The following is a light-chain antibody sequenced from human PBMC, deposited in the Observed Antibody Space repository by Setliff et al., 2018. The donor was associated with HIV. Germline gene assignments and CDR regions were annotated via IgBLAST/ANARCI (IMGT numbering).Light chain of an antibody. J-gene: IGLJ2*01. Sequence: YALTQPPSVSVAPGETASITCGGNNIGRKNVHWYQQRPGQAPVLVIYYDNDRPSGIPERFSGSNSGNTATLTISRVEAGDEADYYCQVWDSTGDHVLFGGGTKVTVL. V-gene: IGLV3-21*04. CDR1: NIGRKN. CDR2: YDN. CDR3: QVWDSTGDHVL.